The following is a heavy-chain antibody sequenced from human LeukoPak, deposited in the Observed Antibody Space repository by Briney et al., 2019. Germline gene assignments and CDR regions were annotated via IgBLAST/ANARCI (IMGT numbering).Heavy chain of an antibody. CDR2: IRYDGGET. J-gene: IGHJ4*02. CDR3: AKGPNRFEGDY. D-gene: IGHD3-9*01. Sequence: PGGSLRLSCAASGFTFNRRGMHWVRQAPGKGLEWVAFIRYDGGETFYADFVKGRFTISRDNSKNTLSLQMNSLRAEDTAVYYCAKGPNRFEGDYWGQGTLVTVSS. CDR1: GFTFNRRG. V-gene: IGHV3-30*02.